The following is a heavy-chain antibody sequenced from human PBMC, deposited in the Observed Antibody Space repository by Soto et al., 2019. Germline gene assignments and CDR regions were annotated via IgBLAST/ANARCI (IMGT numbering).Heavy chain of an antibody. CDR3: ARGGPRKTYYYGSGSYFFSNWFDP. Sequence: SETLSLTCAVYGGSFSGYYWSWIRQPPGKGLEWIGEINHSGSTNYNPSLKSRVTISVDTSKNQFSLKLSSVTAADTAVYYCARGGPRKTYYYGSGSYFFSNWFDPWGQGTLVTVSS. D-gene: IGHD3-10*01. V-gene: IGHV4-34*01. CDR2: INHSGST. J-gene: IGHJ5*02. CDR1: GGSFSGYY.